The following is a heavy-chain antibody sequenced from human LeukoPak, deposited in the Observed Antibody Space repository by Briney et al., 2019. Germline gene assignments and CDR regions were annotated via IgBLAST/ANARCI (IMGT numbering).Heavy chain of an antibody. CDR1: GFTXXXXX. CDR3: ARDFTLDP. CDR2: IXSSDXXX. Sequence: PGGSLXXXXXASGFTXXXXXXXXVRQXPGXGLEWVSXIXSSDXXXXXAXSVXXXXXXXXXNAKNSLYLQMNSLRDEDTAVYYCARDFTLDPWGQGTLVTVSS. J-gene: IGHJ5*02. V-gene: IGHV3-48*02.